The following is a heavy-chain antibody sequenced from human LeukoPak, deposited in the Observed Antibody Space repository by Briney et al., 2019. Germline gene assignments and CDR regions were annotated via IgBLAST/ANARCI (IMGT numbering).Heavy chain of an antibody. J-gene: IGHJ4*02. Sequence: GSLRLSCAASGFSFSRYAMTWVRQAPGKGLEWIGYIYYSGSTNYNPSLKSRVTISLDTPKNQVSLKLTSVTAADTAVYYCARGRNWDLFDYWGQGALVTLSS. CDR3: ARGRNWDLFDY. V-gene: IGHV4-59*01. CDR1: GFSFSRYA. D-gene: IGHD1-26*01. CDR2: IYYSGST.